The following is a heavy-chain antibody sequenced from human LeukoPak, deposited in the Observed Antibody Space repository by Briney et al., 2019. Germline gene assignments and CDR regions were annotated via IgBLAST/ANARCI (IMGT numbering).Heavy chain of an antibody. Sequence: ASVKVSCKASGGTFSSYAISWVRQAPGQGLEWMGRIIPIFGTANYAQKFQGRVTITTDESTSTAYMELSSLRSEDTAVYYCARGQDWAAAGTGYYFDYRGQGTLVTVSS. J-gene: IGHJ4*02. CDR2: IIPIFGTA. D-gene: IGHD6-13*01. CDR1: GGTFSSYA. CDR3: ARGQDWAAAGTGYYFDY. V-gene: IGHV1-69*05.